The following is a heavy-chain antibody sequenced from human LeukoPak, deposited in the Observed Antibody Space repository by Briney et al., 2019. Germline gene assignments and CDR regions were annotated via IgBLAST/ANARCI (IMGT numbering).Heavy chain of an antibody. CDR2: INHSGST. J-gene: IGHJ6*02. Sequence: SETLSLTCAVYGGSFSGYYWSWIRQPPGKGLEWIGEINHSGSTNYNPSLKSRVTISADTSKNQFSLKLSSVTAADTAVYYCASLKYQLLARLAKPPYYYGMDVWGQGTTVTVSS. CDR1: GGSFSGYY. D-gene: IGHD2-2*01. CDR3: ASLKYQLLARLAKPPYYYGMDV. V-gene: IGHV4-34*01.